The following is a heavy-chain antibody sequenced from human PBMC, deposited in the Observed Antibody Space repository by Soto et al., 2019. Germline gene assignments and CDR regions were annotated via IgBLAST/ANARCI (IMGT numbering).Heavy chain of an antibody. CDR1: GGTFSSYA. Sequence: SVKVSCKASGGTFSSYAISWVRQAPGQGLEWTGGIIPIFGTANYAQKFQGRVTITADKSTSTAYMELSSLRSEDTAVYYCARSTRGYSYGYSPYGMDVWGQGTTVTVSS. CDR2: IIPIFGTA. J-gene: IGHJ6*02. CDR3: ARSTRGYSYGYSPYGMDV. V-gene: IGHV1-69*06. D-gene: IGHD5-18*01.